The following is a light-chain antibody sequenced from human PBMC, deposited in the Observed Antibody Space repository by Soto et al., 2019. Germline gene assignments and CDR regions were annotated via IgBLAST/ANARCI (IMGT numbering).Light chain of an antibody. Sequence: QSALTQPASVSGTPGQSSTISCTGTSSDIGGYIYVSWYQLHPSKAPKLMIYEGSKRPSGVSNRFSGSKSGNTASLTISGLXAEDEAAYYCSSFSSSTALYVFGTETKVTVL. V-gene: IGLV2-14*01. CDR2: EGS. J-gene: IGLJ1*01. CDR1: SSDIGGYIY. CDR3: SSFSSSTALYV.